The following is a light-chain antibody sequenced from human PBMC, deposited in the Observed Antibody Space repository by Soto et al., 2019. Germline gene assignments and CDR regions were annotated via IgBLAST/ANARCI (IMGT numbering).Light chain of an antibody. Sequence: DIQLTQSPSFLSASVGDRVTITCRASQGISSYFAWYQQKPGKAPKLPIYAVSTLQSGVPSRFSGSASGTEFTLTISSLQPEDFATYYCQQLYSYRLTFGGGTKVEIK. J-gene: IGKJ4*01. V-gene: IGKV1-9*01. CDR2: AVS. CDR3: QQLYSYRLT. CDR1: QGISSY.